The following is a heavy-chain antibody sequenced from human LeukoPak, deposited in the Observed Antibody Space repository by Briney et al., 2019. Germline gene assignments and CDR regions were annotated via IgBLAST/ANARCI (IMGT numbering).Heavy chain of an antibody. Sequence: GGSLRLSCAASGFNFRGYAMSWVRQAPGKGLEWVSAISGSGGSTYYADSVKGRFTISRDNSKNTLYLQMNSLRAEDTAVYYCARDSYGYEVDYWGQGTLVTVSS. CDR2: ISGSGGST. J-gene: IGHJ4*02. V-gene: IGHV3-23*01. CDR1: GFNFRGYA. D-gene: IGHD5-18*01. CDR3: ARDSYGYEVDY.